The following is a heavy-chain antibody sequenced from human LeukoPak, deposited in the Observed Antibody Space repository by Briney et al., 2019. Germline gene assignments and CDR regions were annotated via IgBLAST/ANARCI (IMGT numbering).Heavy chain of an antibody. J-gene: IGHJ4*02. CDR3: ARAGGLWFGELLETGFDY. D-gene: IGHD3-10*01. CDR1: GGSISSYY. Sequence: ASETLSLTCTVSGGSISSYYWSWIRQPPGKGLEWIGYIYYSGSTNYNPSLKSRVTISVDTSKNQFSLKLSSVTAADTAVYYCARAGGLWFGELLETGFDYWGQGTLVTVSS. CDR2: IYYSGST. V-gene: IGHV4-59*01.